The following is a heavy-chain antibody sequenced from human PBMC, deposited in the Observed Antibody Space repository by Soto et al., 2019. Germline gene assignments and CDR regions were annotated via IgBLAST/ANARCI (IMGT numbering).Heavy chain of an antibody. D-gene: IGHD4-17*01. Sequence: SDTLSLTCTVSGGSISSYYWSWIRQPAGKGLEWIGRIYTSGSTNCNPSLKSRVTMSVDTSKNQFSLKLSSVTAADTAVYYCARDYGDYDGYYFDYWGQGTLVTVSS. J-gene: IGHJ4*02. CDR2: IYTSGST. CDR3: ARDYGDYDGYYFDY. CDR1: GGSISSYY. V-gene: IGHV4-4*07.